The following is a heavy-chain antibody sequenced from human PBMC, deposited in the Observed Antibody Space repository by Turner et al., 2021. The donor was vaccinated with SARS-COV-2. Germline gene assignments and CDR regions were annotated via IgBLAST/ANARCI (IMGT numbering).Heavy chain of an antibody. D-gene: IGHD2-2*01. Sequence: QVQLQESGPGLVKPSQTMSFTCTVPGGPISSGGYYWSWLRQHPGKGLVWIGSIDYSESAYYNPSLKSRVTISIDTSKNQFSLKLRSMTAADAAVYYCARTKGYCSSTSCYLDYWGQGTLVTVSS. CDR3: ARTKGYCSSTSCYLDY. CDR1: GGPISSGGYY. V-gene: IGHV4-31*03. J-gene: IGHJ4*02. CDR2: IDYSESA.